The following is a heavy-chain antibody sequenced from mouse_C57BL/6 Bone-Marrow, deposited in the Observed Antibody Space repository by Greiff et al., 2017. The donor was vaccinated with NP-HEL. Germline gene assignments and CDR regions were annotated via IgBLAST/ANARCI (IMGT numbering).Heavy chain of an antibody. J-gene: IGHJ2*01. D-gene: IGHD2-1*01. Sequence: QVQLQQSGAELMKPGASVKLSCKATGYTFTGYWIEWVKQRPGHGLEWIGEILPGSGSTNYNAKFKGKATFTADTSSNTAYMQLSSLTTEDSAIYYCARLDIYYGNFWGQGTTLTVSS. CDR1: GYTFTGYW. CDR2: ILPGSGST. V-gene: IGHV1-9*01. CDR3: ARLDIYYGNF.